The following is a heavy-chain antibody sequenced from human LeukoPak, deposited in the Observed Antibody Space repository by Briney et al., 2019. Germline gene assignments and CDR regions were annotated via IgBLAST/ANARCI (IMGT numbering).Heavy chain of an antibody. Sequence: ASVKVSCKASGGTFSSYAISWVRQAPGQGLEWMGGITPIFGTANYAQKFQGRVTITADESTSTAYMELSSLRSEDTAVYYCARVNYDSSGYRFDYWGQGTLVTVSS. CDR3: ARVNYDSSGYRFDY. J-gene: IGHJ4*02. CDR1: GGTFSSYA. CDR2: ITPIFGTA. D-gene: IGHD3-22*01. V-gene: IGHV1-69*01.